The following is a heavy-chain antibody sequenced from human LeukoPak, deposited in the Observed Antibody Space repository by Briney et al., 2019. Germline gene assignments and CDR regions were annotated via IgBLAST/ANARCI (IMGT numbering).Heavy chain of an antibody. CDR1: GFTFSSYS. Sequence: GGSLRLSCAASGFTFSSYSMNWVRQAPGKGLEWVSSISSSSSYIYYADSVKGRFTISRDNSKNTLYLQMNSLRAEDTAVYYCAKDLYYYGSGSHDAFDIWGQGTMVTVSS. CDR3: AKDLYYYGSGSHDAFDI. CDR2: ISSSSSYI. D-gene: IGHD3-10*01. J-gene: IGHJ3*02. V-gene: IGHV3-21*01.